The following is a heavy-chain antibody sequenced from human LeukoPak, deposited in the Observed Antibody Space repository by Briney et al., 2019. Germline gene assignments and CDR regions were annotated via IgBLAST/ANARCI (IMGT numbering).Heavy chain of an antibody. CDR2: INPSGGST. CDR1: GYTLTSYY. V-gene: IGHV1-46*01. J-gene: IGHJ3*02. Sequence: ASVKVSCKASGYTLTSYYMHWVRQAPGQGLEWMGIINPSGGSTSYAQKFQGRVTMTRDTSTSTVYMELSSLRSEDTAVYYCARDIPPYAFDIWGQGTMVTVSS. CDR3: ARDIPPYAFDI.